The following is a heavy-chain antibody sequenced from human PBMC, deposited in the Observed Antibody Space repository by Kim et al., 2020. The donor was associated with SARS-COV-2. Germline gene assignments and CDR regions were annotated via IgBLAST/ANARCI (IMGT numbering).Heavy chain of an antibody. J-gene: IGHJ4*02. D-gene: IGHD3-16*02. CDR2: IYYSGST. CDR3: ARADYDYVWGSYRNFDY. CDR1: GGSISSGGYY. Sequence: SETLSLTCTVSGGSISSGGYYWSWIRQHPGKGLEWIGYIYYSGSTYYNPSLKSRVTISVDTSKNQFSLKLSSVTAADTAVYYCARADYDYVWGSYRNFDYWGQGTLAT. V-gene: IGHV4-31*03.